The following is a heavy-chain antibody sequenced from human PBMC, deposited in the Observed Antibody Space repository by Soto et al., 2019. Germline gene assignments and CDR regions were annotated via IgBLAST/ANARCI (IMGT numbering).Heavy chain of an antibody. CDR2: ISAYNGNT. Sequence: ASVKVSCKASGGTFSSYAISWVRQAPGQGLEWMGWISAYNGNTNYAQKLQGRVTMTTDTSTSTAYMELRSLRSDDTAVYYCASGAVAGTSDYWGQGTLVTVSS. V-gene: IGHV1-18*01. D-gene: IGHD6-19*01. CDR3: ASGAVAGTSDY. J-gene: IGHJ4*02. CDR1: GGTFSSYA.